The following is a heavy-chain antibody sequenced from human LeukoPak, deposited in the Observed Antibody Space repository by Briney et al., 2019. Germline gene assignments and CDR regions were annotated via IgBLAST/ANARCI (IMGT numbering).Heavy chain of an antibody. CDR3: AYGMDV. J-gene: IGHJ6*02. Sequence: SQSLSLTCAISGDSVLSNRAAWNWIRQSPSRGLEWLGRTYYRSKWYYDYAESVKSRIAINPDTSKNQFSLQLNSVTPEDTAVYYCAYGMDVWGQGTTVIVSS. CDR1: GDSVLSNRAA. V-gene: IGHV6-1*01. CDR2: TYYRSKWYY.